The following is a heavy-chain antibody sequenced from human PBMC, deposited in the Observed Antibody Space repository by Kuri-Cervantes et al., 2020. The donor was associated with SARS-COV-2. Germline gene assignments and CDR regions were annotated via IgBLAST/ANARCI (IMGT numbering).Heavy chain of an antibody. V-gene: IGHV3-48*01. CDR1: GFTFSSNG. CDR3: ARGGRYYFDY. D-gene: IGHD1-26*01. Sequence: GGSLRLSCVASGFTFSSNGMNWVRQAPGMGLEWVSYISGSGFSIYYADSLKGRFTISRDNAKNSLYLQMNSLTAEDTAVYYCARGGRYYFDYWGQGSLVTVSS. J-gene: IGHJ4*02. CDR2: ISGSGFSI.